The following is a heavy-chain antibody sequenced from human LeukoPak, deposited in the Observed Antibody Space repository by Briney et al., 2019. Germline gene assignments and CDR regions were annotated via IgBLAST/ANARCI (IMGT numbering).Heavy chain of an antibody. D-gene: IGHD3-22*01. CDR1: GYTFTSYY. Sequence: VASVKVSCKASGYTFTSYYMHWVRQAPGQGLGWMGVINPSSGGTSYAQKFQGRVTVTRDTSTSTVYMELSSLRSEDTAVYHCARPYYYDSSGYSYFDYWGQGTLVTVSS. V-gene: IGHV1-46*01. CDR2: INPSSGGT. J-gene: IGHJ4*02. CDR3: ARPYYYDSSGYSYFDY.